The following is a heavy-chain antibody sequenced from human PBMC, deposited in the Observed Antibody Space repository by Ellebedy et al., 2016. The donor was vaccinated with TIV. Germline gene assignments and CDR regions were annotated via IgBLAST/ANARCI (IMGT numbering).Heavy chain of an antibody. D-gene: IGHD4-17*01. V-gene: IGHV1-69*04. Sequence: AASVKVSCKAFGGTFSNYAVTWVRQAPGQGLEWMGRINPILGTASYAQKFQGRVTMTADKSTSTDYMELTSLRSEDTAVYYCAADYGDYIIEDWGQGTLITVSS. CDR2: INPILGTA. CDR1: GGTFSNYA. J-gene: IGHJ4*02. CDR3: AADYGDYIIED.